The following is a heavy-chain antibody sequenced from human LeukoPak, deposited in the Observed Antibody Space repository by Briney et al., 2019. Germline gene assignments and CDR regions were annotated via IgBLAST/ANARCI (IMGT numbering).Heavy chain of an antibody. D-gene: IGHD5-24*01. CDR1: GFTFSNYA. Sequence: GGSLRLSCAASGFTFSNYAMSWVRQAPGKGLEWVSAIHYSGGSTYYADSVKGRFTISRDNSKNTLYLQMNGLRAEDTAVYYCAKVIREVDMSYDYWGQGALVTVSS. CDR3: AKVIREVDMSYDY. V-gene: IGHV3-23*01. CDR2: IHYSGGST. J-gene: IGHJ4*02.